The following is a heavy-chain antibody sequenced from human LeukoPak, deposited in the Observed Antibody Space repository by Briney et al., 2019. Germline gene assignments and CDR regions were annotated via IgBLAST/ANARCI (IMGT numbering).Heavy chain of an antibody. CDR3: AREVAAAEELYYGMDV. CDR2: ISSSSSYI. CDR1: GFTFSSYS. V-gene: IGHV3-21*01. J-gene: IGHJ6*02. D-gene: IGHD6-13*01. Sequence: GGSLRLSCAASGFTFSSYSMNWVRQAPGKGLEWVSSISSSSSYIYYADSVKGRFTISRDNAKNSLYLQMNSLRAEDTAVYYCAREVAAAEELYYGMDVWGQGTTVTVSS.